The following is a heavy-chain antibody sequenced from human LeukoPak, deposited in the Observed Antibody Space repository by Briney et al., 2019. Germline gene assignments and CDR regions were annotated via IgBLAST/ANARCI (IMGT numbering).Heavy chain of an antibody. CDR1: GFTFSSYA. D-gene: IGHD3-10*01. CDR2: ISYDGSNK. Sequence: GGSLRLSCAASGFTFSSYAMHWVRKAPGKGLEWVAVISYDGSNKYYADSVKGRFTISRDNSKNTLYLQMNSLRAEDTAVYYCAIWSRFRFGSGRSPFDYWGQGTLVTVSS. V-gene: IGHV3-30*04. CDR3: AIWSRFRFGSGRSPFDY. J-gene: IGHJ4*02.